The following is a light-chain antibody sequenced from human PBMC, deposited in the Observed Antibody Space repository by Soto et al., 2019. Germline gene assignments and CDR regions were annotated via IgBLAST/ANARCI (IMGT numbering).Light chain of an antibody. CDR3: QQYNSYWT. CDR1: QSVSSSY. CDR2: GAS. V-gene: IGKV3-20*01. J-gene: IGKJ1*01. Sequence: EIVLTQSPGTLSLSPGERATLSCRASQSVSSSYLAWYQQKPGQAPRLLIYGASNRATGIPDRFSGSGSGTEFTLTISSLQPDDFATYYCQQYNSYWTFGQGTKVDIK.